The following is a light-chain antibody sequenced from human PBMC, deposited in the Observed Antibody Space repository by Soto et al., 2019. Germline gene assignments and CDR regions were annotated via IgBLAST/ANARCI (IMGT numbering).Light chain of an antibody. CDR1: QSVFSS. CDR3: QQYHNWPA. CDR2: GAA. Sequence: EIVMTQSPATLSVSPGERATLSCRASQSVFSSLAWYQQKPGQAPRLLIYGAATRATGIPARFSGSGSGTEFTLPISSLQSEDFAVYCCQQYHNWPAFGQGTKVEIK. J-gene: IGKJ1*01. V-gene: IGKV3-15*01.